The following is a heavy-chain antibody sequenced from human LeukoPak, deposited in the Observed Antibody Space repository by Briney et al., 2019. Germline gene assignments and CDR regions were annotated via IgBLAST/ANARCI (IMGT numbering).Heavy chain of an antibody. CDR1: GFTFEDYE. CDR2: ISWNSGSI. V-gene: IGHV3-9*01. D-gene: IGHD3-10*01. CDR3: ARDRGFGGDDY. J-gene: IGHJ4*02. Sequence: GGSLRLSCAASGFTFEDYEMHWVRQAPGKGLEWVSGISWNSGSIGYADSVKGRFTISRDNAKNSLYLQMSSLRTEDTAVYYCARDRGFGGDDYWGQGTLVTVSS.